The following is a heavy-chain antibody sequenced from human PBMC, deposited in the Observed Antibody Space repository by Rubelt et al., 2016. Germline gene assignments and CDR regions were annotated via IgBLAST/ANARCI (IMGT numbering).Heavy chain of an antibody. J-gene: IGHJ4*02. D-gene: IGHD6-13*01. CDR2: INHSGST. CDR1: GGSFSGYY. V-gene: IGHV4-34*01. CDR3: ARGWGSRWYYFDY. Sequence: QVQLQQWGAGLLKPSETLSLTCAVYGGSFSGYYWSWIRQPPGKGLEWIGEINHSGSTNYNPSLKSRVTISVDTAKNQFSLKLSSVSGADTAVYFCARGWGSRWYYFDYWGQGILVTVSS.